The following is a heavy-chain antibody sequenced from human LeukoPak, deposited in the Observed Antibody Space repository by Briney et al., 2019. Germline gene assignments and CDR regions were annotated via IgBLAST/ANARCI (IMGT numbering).Heavy chain of an antibody. CDR2: ISGSSGST. CDR1: GFTFNTYA. J-gene: IGHJ4*02. CDR3: AKGKGSSSSSIDW. D-gene: IGHD2-15*01. V-gene: IGHV3-23*01. Sequence: GGSLRLSCAASGFTFNTYAMSWVRQAPGEGREWVSAISGSSGSTYYADSVKGRFTISRDNSKNILYLQIHSLRAEDTAVYYCAKGKGSSSSSIDWWGQGTLVTVSS.